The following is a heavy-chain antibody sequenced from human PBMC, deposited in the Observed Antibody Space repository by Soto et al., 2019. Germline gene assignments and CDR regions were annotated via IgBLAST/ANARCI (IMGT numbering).Heavy chain of an antibody. CDR2: IRSSSSSI. J-gene: IGHJ4*02. CDR1: GFTFSSYS. D-gene: IGHD6-13*01. CDR3: ARELEAADCFYY. V-gene: IGHV3-48*02. Sequence: EVQLVESGGGLVQPGGSLRLSCAASGFTFSSYSMNWVRQAPGNGLEWISYIRSSSSSIYYPDSVKGRFTISRDNAKNSLYLQMNSLRDEDTAVYYCARELEAADCFYYWGQGTVVTVSS.